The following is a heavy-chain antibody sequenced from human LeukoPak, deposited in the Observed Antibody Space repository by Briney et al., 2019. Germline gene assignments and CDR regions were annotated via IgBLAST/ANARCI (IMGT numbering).Heavy chain of an antibody. CDR3: ARGGIEYYYDSSAHKGAFDI. V-gene: IGHV3-74*01. CDR2: INTDGTTT. J-gene: IGHJ3*02. Sequence: GGSLRLSCAASGFTFSTYWMHWVRQAPGKGLVWVSRINTDGTTTSYADSVKGRFTISRDNAKNSLYLQMNSLRAEDTAVYYCARGGIEYYYDSSAHKGAFDIWGQGTMVTVSS. D-gene: IGHD3-22*01. CDR1: GFTFSTYW.